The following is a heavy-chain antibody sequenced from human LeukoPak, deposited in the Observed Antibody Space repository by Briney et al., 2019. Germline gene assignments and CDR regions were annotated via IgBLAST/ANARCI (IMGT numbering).Heavy chain of an antibody. CDR1: GYTFTSYA. CDR3: ARSDHSGFYFDDY. V-gene: IGHV1-18*01. CDR2: ISAYNGNT. Sequence: SVKVSCKASGYTFTSYAISWVRQAPGQGLEWMGWISAYNGNTNYAQKIQGRVTMTTDTSTSTAYMELRSLRSDDTAVYYCARSDHSGFYFDDYWGQGTLVTVSS. D-gene: IGHD3-22*01. J-gene: IGHJ4*02.